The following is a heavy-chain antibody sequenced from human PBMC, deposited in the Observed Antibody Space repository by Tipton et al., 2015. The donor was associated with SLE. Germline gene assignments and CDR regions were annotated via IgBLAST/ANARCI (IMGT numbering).Heavy chain of an antibody. D-gene: IGHD3-16*01. CDR1: GDSISSDY. CDR2: IYASGST. J-gene: IGHJ4*02. Sequence: TLSLTCTVSGDSISSDYWSWIRQPAGKGLEWIGRIYASGSTSYNPSLNSRVTMSVDPPKSQFSLKLSSVTAADTAVYYCASTLRVSYFDNWGQGTLVTVSS. V-gene: IGHV4-4*07. CDR3: ASTLRVSYFDN.